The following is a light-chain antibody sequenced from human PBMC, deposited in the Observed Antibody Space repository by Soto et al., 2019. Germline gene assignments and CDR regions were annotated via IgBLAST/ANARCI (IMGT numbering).Light chain of an antibody. CDR2: GAS. CDR3: QQYNDWSSIT. CDR1: QSVSNN. J-gene: IGKJ5*01. Sequence: EIVMTQSPATLSVSPGERATLSCRASQSVSNNLAWYQQKPGQAPRLLIYGASTRATDIPARFSGSGSGTEFGLTISSLQSEDFAVYHCQQYNDWSSITFGQGTRLEIK. V-gene: IGKV3-15*01.